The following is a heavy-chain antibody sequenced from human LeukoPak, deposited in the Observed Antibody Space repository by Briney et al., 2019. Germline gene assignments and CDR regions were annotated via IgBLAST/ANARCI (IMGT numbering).Heavy chain of an antibody. CDR1: GDTFTSDW. J-gene: IGHJ5*02. CDR2: VYPGDSDT. V-gene: IGHV5-51*01. D-gene: IGHD2-21*02. CDR3: ARLPYCGGDCYPNWFDP. Sequence: GESLKISCKVSGDTFTSDWIGWVRQMPGKDLEWTGIVYPGDSDTRYSPSFQGQVTISADKSISTAYLQWSSLKASDTAMYYCARLPYCGGDCYPNWFDPWGQGTLVTVSS.